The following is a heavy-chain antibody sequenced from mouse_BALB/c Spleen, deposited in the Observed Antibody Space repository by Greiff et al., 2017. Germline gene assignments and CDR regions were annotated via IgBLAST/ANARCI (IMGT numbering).Heavy chain of an antibody. CDR2: INPSTGYT. CDR1: GYTFTSYW. V-gene: IGHV1-7*01. J-gene: IGHJ2*01. CDR3: ARSGDRYDVGYYFDY. Sequence: VQLQQSGAELAKPGASVKMSCKASGYTFTSYWMHWVKQRPGQGLEWIGYINPSTGYTEYNQKFKDKATLTADKSSSTAYMQLSSLTSEDSAVYYCARSGDRYDVGYYFDYWGQGTTLTVSS. D-gene: IGHD2-14*01.